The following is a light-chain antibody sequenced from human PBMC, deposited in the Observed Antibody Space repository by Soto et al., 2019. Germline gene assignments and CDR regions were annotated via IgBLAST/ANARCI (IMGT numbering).Light chain of an antibody. CDR2: WAS. CDR3: QQYYTTPLT. Sequence: DIVMTQSPDSLAVSLGERATIKCKSSQSILSSSNNQNYLAWYQQTPGQPPKLLISWASTRESGVPDRFSGIGSGTYFTLTISSLQSADVAVYYCQQYYTTPLTFGGGTKVEIK. CDR1: QSILSSSNNQNY. V-gene: IGKV4-1*01. J-gene: IGKJ4*01.